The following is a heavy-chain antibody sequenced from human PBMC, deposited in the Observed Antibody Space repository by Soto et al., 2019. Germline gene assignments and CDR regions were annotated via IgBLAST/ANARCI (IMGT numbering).Heavy chain of an antibody. CDR1: GFTFSSYS. Sequence: GGSLRLSCAASGFTFSSYSMHWVRQAPGKGLEWVTIIWYDGSNEQYADSVKGRFTISRDNSKNTVYLQMNSLRAEDTAIYYCARDYSRTGWALDYWGQGILVTVSS. J-gene: IGHJ4*02. D-gene: IGHD1-1*01. CDR2: IWYDGSNE. CDR3: ARDYSRTGWALDY. V-gene: IGHV3-33*08.